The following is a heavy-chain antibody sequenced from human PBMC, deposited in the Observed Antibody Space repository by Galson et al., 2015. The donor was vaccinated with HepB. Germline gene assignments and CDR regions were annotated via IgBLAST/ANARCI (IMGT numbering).Heavy chain of an antibody. CDR1: GGSITSGNYA. D-gene: IGHD4-11*01. CDR3: ARVSVTTYYYYYYMDV. CDR2: IYTSGST. J-gene: IGHJ6*03. V-gene: IGHV4-61*02. Sequence: TLSLTCTVSGGSITSGNYAWSWIRQPAGKGLEWIGRIYTSGSTNFNPSLKSRVTMSVDTSKNQFSLKLSSVTAADTAGYYCARVSVTTYYYYYYMDVWGTGTTVTVSS.